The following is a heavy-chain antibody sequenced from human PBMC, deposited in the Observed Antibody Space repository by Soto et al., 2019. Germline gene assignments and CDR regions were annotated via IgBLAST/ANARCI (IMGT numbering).Heavy chain of an antibody. V-gene: IGHV3-64D*06. CDR2: ISSNGIST. Sequence: PGGSLRLSCSASGFALSSYAMHWVRQAPGKGLEYVSSISSNGISTYYADSVKGRFTISRDNSKNTLYIQMNSLRPDDTALYYCVKGEGFCSGGNCYSVARGGFDLWGQGTMVTVSS. J-gene: IGHJ3*01. CDR1: GFALSSYA. CDR3: VKGEGFCSGGNCYSVARGGFDL. D-gene: IGHD2-15*01.